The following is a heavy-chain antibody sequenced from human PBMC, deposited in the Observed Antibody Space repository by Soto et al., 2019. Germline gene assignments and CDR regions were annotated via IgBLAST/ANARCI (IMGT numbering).Heavy chain of an antibody. V-gene: IGHV3-30*18. J-gene: IGHJ6*02. Sequence: GGSLRLSCAASGFTFSNYGMHWVRQAPGKGLEWVAVISYDGSNKYYADSVKGRSTISRDNSKNTLSLQMNSLRDEDTAVYYCAKDIALVRGVIIDMDVWGQGTTVTVSS. D-gene: IGHD3-10*01. CDR3: AKDIALVRGVIIDMDV. CDR2: ISYDGSNK. CDR1: GFTFSNYG.